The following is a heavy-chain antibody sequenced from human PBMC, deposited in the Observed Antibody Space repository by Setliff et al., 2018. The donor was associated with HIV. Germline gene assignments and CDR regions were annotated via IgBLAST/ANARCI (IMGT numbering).Heavy chain of an antibody. J-gene: IGHJ3*01. Sequence: KPSETLSLTCTVSGGSFSTYYWSWIRQPAGEGLEYIGRVHSTGTTIYNPSLKSRVTMSVDTSENQLSLKLRSVTAADTAVYYCARARITMTGGRLEPYAFDRWGQGTKVTVS. CDR1: GGSFSTYY. CDR3: ARARITMTGGRLEPYAFDR. D-gene: IGHD3-22*01. CDR2: VHSTGTT. V-gene: IGHV4-4*07.